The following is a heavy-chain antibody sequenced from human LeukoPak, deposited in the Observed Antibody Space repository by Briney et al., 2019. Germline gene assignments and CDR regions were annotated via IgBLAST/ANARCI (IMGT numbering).Heavy chain of an antibody. CDR2: ISYDGSNK. Sequence: GGSLRLSCAASGFTFSSYAMHWVRQAPGKGLEWVAVISYDGSNKYYADSVKGRFTISRDNSKNTLYLQMNSLRAEDTAVYYCAREGSGYYLYYFDYWGQGTLVTVSS. CDR1: GFTFSSYA. J-gene: IGHJ4*02. D-gene: IGHD3-22*01. V-gene: IGHV3-30-3*01. CDR3: AREGSGYYLYYFDY.